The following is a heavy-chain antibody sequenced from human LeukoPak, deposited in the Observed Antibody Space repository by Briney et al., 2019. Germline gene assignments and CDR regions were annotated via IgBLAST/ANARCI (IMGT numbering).Heavy chain of an antibody. CDR1: GFTFSSYA. Sequence: GGSLRLSCAASGFTFSSYAMHWVRQAPGKGLEWVAVISYDGSNKYFADSVKGRFTISRDNSENTLYLQMNSLRAEDTATYYCARETGSAVGSTDFDYWGQGTLVTVSS. CDR3: ARETGSAVGSTDFDY. D-gene: IGHD4-17*01. V-gene: IGHV3-30-3*01. J-gene: IGHJ4*02. CDR2: ISYDGSNK.